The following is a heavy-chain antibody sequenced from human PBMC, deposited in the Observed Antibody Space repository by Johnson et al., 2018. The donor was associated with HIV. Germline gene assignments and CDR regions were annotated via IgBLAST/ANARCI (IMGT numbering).Heavy chain of an antibody. D-gene: IGHD4-17*01. Sequence: VQLVESGGVVVQPGGSLRLSCEASGFIVSSYWMSWVRQAPGKGLEWVANIKQDGSEKYYVDSVKGRFTISRDNSKNTLYLQMNSLRAEDTAVYYCAKGCTVTHPKDAFDIWGQGTMVTVSS. CDR1: GFIVSSYW. CDR3: AKGCTVTHPKDAFDI. J-gene: IGHJ3*02. V-gene: IGHV3-7*05. CDR2: IKQDGSEK.